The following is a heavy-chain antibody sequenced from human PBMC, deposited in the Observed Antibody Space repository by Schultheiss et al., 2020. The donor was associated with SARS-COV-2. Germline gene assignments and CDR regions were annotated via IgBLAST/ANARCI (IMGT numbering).Heavy chain of an antibody. CDR3: ALRAYRNGWYSFFDY. V-gene: IGHV2-5*08. Sequence: LRLSCAVSGGSISSSNWWSWVRQPPGKGLEWLALIYWDDDKRYSPSLKSRLTITKDTSKNQVVLTMTDMDPVDTATYYCALRAYRNGWYSFFDYWGQGNLVTVSS. D-gene: IGHD6-19*01. J-gene: IGHJ4*02. CDR1: GGSISSSNW. CDR2: IYWDDDK.